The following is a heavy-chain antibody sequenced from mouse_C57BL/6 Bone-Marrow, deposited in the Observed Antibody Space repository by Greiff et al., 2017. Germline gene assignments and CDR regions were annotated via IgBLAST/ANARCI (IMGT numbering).Heavy chain of an antibody. CDR3: ARRLVFDY. CDR1: GFTFSDYG. J-gene: IGHJ2*01. D-gene: IGHD2-2*01. Sequence: EVHLVESGGGLVKPGGSLKLSCAASGFTFSDYGMHWVRQAPEKGLEWVAYISSGSSTIYYADTVKGRFTISRDNAKNTLFLQMTSRRSEATAMYYCARRLVFDYWGQGTTLTVSS. CDR2: ISSGSSTI. V-gene: IGHV5-17*01.